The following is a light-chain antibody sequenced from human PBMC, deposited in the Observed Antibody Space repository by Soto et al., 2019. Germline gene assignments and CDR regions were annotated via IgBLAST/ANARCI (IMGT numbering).Light chain of an antibody. CDR2: EAS. V-gene: IGKV1-12*01. J-gene: IGKJ5*01. CDR3: QQYYSFPIT. CDR1: QGITNR. Sequence: DIQMTQSPSSVSASVVDRVTITCLASQGITNRLAWYQQKPGKAPKLLIYEASSLQSGVPSRISGSGSGTDFTLTISCLQSEDFATYYCQQYYSFPITFGQGTRLENK.